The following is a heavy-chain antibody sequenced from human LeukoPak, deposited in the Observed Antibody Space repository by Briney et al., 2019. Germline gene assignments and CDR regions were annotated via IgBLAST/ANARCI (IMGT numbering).Heavy chain of an antibody. D-gene: IGHD1-26*01. CDR2: IKEDGSKK. CDR1: GFNFRSYW. V-gene: IGHV3-7*05. Sequence: PGGSLRLSCAASGFNFRSYWMEWVRQAPGKGLEWVANIKEDGSKKYYVDSVKGRFTISRDNAENSLYLQMNSLRVEDTAVYYCARGSAWERGSYDYWGQGTLVTVSS. J-gene: IGHJ4*02. CDR3: ARGSAWERGSYDY.